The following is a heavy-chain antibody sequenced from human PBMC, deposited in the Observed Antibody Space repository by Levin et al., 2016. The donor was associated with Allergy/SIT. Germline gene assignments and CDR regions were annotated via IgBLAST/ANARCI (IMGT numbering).Heavy chain of an antibody. CDR1: GFTFSSYA. CDR3: AKPPGLAYGSGSPQNQYYFDY. CDR2: ISGSGGST. Sequence: GESLKISCAASGFTFSSYAMSWVRQAPGKGLEWVSAISGSGGSTYYADSVKGRFTISRDNSKNTLYLQMNSLRAEDTAVYYCAKPPGLAYGSGSPQNQYYFDYWGQGTLVTVSS. D-gene: IGHD3-10*01. J-gene: IGHJ4*02. V-gene: IGHV3-23*01.